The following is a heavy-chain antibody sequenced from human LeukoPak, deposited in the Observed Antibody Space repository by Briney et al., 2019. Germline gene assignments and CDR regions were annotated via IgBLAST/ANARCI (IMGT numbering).Heavy chain of an antibody. CDR1: GGSISSYY. D-gene: IGHD2-2*01. CDR2: IYTSGST. J-gene: IGHJ6*03. V-gene: IGHV4-4*08. Sequence: SETLSLTCTVSGGSISSYYWSWIRQPPGKGLEWIGRIYTSGSTNYNPSLKSRVTISVDTSKNQFSLKLSSVTAADTAVYYCARRVAVVPALTRSMDVWGKGTTVTVSS. CDR3: ARRVAVVPALTRSMDV.